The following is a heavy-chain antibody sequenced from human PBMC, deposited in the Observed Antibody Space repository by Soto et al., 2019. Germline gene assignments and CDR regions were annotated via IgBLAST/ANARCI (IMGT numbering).Heavy chain of an antibody. V-gene: IGHV4-59*01. CDR3: ARRYGGNFDY. D-gene: IGHD1-26*01. CDR1: GGSISSFY. CDR2: IYYSGST. Sequence: SETLSLTSTVSGGSISSFYWSWIRQPPGKGLEWIGYIYYSGSTNYNPSLKSRVTISVDTSKNQFSLKLSSVTAADTAVYYCARRYGGNFDYWGQGTLVTVSS. J-gene: IGHJ4*02.